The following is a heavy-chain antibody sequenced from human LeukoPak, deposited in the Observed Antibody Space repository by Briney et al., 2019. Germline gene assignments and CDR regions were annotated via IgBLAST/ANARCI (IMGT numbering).Heavy chain of an antibody. CDR3: ARDGYNYHYFDY. J-gene: IGHJ4*02. D-gene: IGHD5-24*01. CDR2: IYTSGST. Sequence: PSETLSLTCTVSGGFISSGSYYWSWIRQPAGKGLEWIGRIYTSGSTNYNPSLKSRVTISVDTSKNQFSLKLSSVTAADTAVYYCARDGYNYHYFDYWGQGTLVTVSS. CDR1: GGFISSGSYY. V-gene: IGHV4-61*02.